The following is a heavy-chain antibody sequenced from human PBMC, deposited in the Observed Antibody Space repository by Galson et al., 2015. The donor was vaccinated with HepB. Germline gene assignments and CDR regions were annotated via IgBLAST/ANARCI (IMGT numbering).Heavy chain of an antibody. D-gene: IGHD4-17*01. Sequence: SVKVSCKASGYTFIDYDISWVRQAPGQGLEWMGWINPYNGFTNYAQKLQGRVTRTTDTSTSTAYMELTSLRSDDTAVYYCARSHDDGDYSCSPRGDWGPGTLV. J-gene: IGHJ1*01. CDR1: GYTFIDYD. CDR2: INPYNGFT. V-gene: IGHV1-18*01. CDR3: ARSHDDGDYSCSPRGD.